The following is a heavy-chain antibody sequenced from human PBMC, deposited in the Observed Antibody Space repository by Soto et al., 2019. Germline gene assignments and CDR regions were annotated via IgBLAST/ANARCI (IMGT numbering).Heavy chain of an antibody. V-gene: IGHV3-74*01. CDR3: ARALHTGSRLDP. J-gene: IGHJ5*02. CDR2: IDSYGGST. Sequence: DVQLVESGGGLVQPGESLRLSCAASGFTFSSNWMHWVRQAPGKGLVWVSRIDSYGGSTTYADSVKGRFTISRDNAKNTLYLRMNSLRAEDTAVYYCARALHTGSRLDPWGQGTLVTVST. CDR1: GFTFSSNW. D-gene: IGHD2-2*02.